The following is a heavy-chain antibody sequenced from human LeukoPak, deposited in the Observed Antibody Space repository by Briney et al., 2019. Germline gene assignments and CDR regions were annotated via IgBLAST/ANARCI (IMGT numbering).Heavy chain of an antibody. J-gene: IGHJ2*01. CDR2: IWDDGSNK. CDR1: GLNFSDYD. Sequence: PGGSLRLSCTASGLNFSDYDMDWVRQAPGKGLEWVAVIWDDGSNKHYADSVKGRFTISRDNSKNTLYLQMNSLRAEDTAMYYCAKERGGQDWYFDLWGRGALVTVSS. CDR3: AKERGGQDWYFDL. V-gene: IGHV3-33*03. D-gene: IGHD3-10*01.